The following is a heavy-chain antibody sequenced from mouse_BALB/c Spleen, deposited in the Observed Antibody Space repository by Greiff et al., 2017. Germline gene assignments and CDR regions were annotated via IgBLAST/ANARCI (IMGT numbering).Heavy chain of an antibody. CDR2: INPSTGYT. Sequence: QVQLKESGAELAKPGASVKMSCKASGYTFTSYWMHWVKQRPGQGLEWIGYINPSTGYTEYNQKFKDKATLTADKSSSTAYMQLSSLTSEDSAVYYCARLDYGNYEDYFDYWGQGTTLTVSS. V-gene: IGHV1-7*01. CDR3: ARLDYGNYEDYFDY. CDR1: GYTFTSYW. J-gene: IGHJ2*01. D-gene: IGHD2-1*01.